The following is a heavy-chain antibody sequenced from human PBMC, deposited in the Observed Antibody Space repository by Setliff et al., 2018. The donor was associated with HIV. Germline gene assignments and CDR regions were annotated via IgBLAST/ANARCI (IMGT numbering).Heavy chain of an antibody. Sequence: SETLSLTCTVSSGSISGFYWTWIRQPAGKGLEWIGRISASGTTVYNPSLKSRVIMSVDTSKKYFALRVTSVTAADSAVYHCARDTWFGESEDPFYYYMDVWGKGTTVTVSS. J-gene: IGHJ6*03. CDR3: ARDTWFGESEDPFYYYMDV. CDR2: ISASGTT. V-gene: IGHV4-4*07. CDR1: SGSISGFY. D-gene: IGHD3-10*01.